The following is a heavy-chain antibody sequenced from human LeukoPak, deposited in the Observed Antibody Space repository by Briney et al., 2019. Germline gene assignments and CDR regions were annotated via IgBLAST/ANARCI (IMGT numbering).Heavy chain of an antibody. V-gene: IGHV4-4*07. D-gene: IGHD6-6*01. CDR1: GGSISSYY. CDR3: ARVSSSSSRSYYYYYYMDV. Sequence: SETLSLTCTVSGGSISSYYWSWIRQPAGKGLEWIGRIYTSGSTNYNPSLKSRVTMSVDTSKNQFSLKLSSVTAADTAVYYCARVSSSSSRSYYYYYYMDVWGKRTTVTVSS. J-gene: IGHJ6*03. CDR2: IYTSGST.